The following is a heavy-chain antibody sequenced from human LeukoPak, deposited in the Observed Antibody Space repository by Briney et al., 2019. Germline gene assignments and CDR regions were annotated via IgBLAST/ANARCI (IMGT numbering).Heavy chain of an antibody. Sequence: ASVKVSCKASGYTFTGYYMHWVRQAPGQGLEWMGRINPNSGGTNYAQNFQGRVTMTRDTSISTAYMELSRLRSDDTDVYYCARDYSSGWYGDYWGQGTLVTVSS. CDR1: GYTFTGYY. J-gene: IGHJ4*02. CDR3: ARDYSSGWYGDY. V-gene: IGHV1-2*05. D-gene: IGHD6-19*01. CDR2: INPNSGGT.